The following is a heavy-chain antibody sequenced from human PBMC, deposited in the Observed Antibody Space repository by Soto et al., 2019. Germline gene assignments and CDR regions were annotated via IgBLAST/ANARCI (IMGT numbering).Heavy chain of an antibody. Sequence: QVQLVQSGAEVKKPGASVKVSCKASGYTFTSYAMHWVRQAPGQRLEWMGWINAGNGNTKYSQKFQGRVTITRDTSASTASMELSRLRAEDTAVYYCARELPAGTFDIWGQGTMVPVSS. D-gene: IGHD6-13*01. CDR3: ARELPAGTFDI. CDR1: GYTFTSYA. J-gene: IGHJ3*02. CDR2: INAGNGNT. V-gene: IGHV1-3*01.